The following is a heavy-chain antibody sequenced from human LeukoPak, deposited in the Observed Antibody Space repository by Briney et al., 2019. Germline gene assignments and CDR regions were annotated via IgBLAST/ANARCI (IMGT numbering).Heavy chain of an antibody. CDR3: ARGEDYYDSSGYFGY. CDR2: INGSGGRI. D-gene: IGHD3-22*01. V-gene: IGHV3-23*01. Sequence: GGSLRLSCAASGFTFSSYAMSWVRQAPGKGLEWVSAINGSGGRIYYADSVKGRFTISRDNSKSTPYLQMNSLRAEDTAVYYCARGEDYYDSSGYFGYWGQGTLVTVSS. CDR1: GFTFSSYA. J-gene: IGHJ4*02.